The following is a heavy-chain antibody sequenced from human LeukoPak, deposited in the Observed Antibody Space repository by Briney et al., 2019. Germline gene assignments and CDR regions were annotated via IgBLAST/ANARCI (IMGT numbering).Heavy chain of an antibody. CDR2: IYPGDSDT. CDR3: ARGGVGYFDWLLSLYY. CDR1: GYSFTSYW. J-gene: IGHJ4*02. V-gene: IGHV5-51*01. Sequence: GESLQISCKASGYSFTSYWIGWVRHMPGKGLEWMGFIYPGDSDTRYSPSFQGQVTISADKSISTAYLQWSSLKASDTAVYYCARGGVGYFDWLLSLYYWGQGTLVTVSS. D-gene: IGHD3-9*01.